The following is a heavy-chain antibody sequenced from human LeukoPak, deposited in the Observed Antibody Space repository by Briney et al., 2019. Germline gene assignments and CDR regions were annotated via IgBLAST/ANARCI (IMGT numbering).Heavy chain of an antibody. D-gene: IGHD2-15*01. CDR3: ARQKRVVATGAEAFDI. V-gene: IGHV3-53*01. J-gene: IGHJ3*02. Sequence: GGSLRLSCAASGFTVNSNDMSWVRQAPGKGLDWVSIIYSGGNTYSADSVKGRFTISRDNSKNTVYLHMISLTVEDTAVYYCARQKRVVATGAEAFDIWGQGTMVSVSS. CDR1: GFTVNSND. CDR2: IYSGGNT.